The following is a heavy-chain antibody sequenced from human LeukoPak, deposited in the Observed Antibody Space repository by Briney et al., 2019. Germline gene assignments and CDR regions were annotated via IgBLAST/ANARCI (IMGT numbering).Heavy chain of an antibody. J-gene: IGHJ6*02. D-gene: IGHD2-15*01. Sequence: GASVKVSCKASGYTFTGYYMHWVRQAPGQGLEWMGCINPNSGCTNYAQKFQGRVTMTRDTSISTAYMELSRLRSDDTAGYYCAREDIVVVVAATRGGYYGMDVWGQGTTVTVSS. V-gene: IGHV1-2*02. CDR3: AREDIVVVVAATRGGYYGMDV. CDR1: GYTFTGYY. CDR2: INPNSGCT.